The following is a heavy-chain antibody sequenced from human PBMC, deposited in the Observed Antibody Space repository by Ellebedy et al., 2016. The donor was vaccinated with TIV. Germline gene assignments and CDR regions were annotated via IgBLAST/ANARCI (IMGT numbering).Heavy chain of an antibody. CDR2: ISSSSSPI. D-gene: IGHD4-17*01. CDR1: GFTFSTYS. V-gene: IGHV3-48*02. CDR3: ARESYGAFDV. Sequence: GGSLRLSCATSGFTFSTYSMSWVRQAPGKGLEWISYISSSSSPIYYADSVKGHFTVSRDNAKNSLFLQMNSLRDDDTAVYYCARESYGAFDVWGQGTVVTVSS. J-gene: IGHJ3*01.